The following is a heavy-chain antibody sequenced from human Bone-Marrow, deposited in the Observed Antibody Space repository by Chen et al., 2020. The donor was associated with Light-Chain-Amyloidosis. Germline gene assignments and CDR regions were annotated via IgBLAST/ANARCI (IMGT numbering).Heavy chain of an antibody. CDR2: ISAYNGNT. CDR3: ARGTVGAWYSSGRIDY. Sequence: VKKPGASVKVSCKASGYTFTSYGISWVRQAPGQGLEWMGCISAYNGNTNYAQKLQGRVTMTTDTSTSTAYMELRSLRSDDTAVYYCARGTVGAWYSSGRIDYWGQGTLVTVSS. D-gene: IGHD6-19*01. J-gene: IGHJ4*02. CDR1: GYTFTSYG. V-gene: IGHV1-18*01.